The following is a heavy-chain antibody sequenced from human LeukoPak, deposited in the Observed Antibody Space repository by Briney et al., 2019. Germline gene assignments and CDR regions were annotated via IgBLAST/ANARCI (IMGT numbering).Heavy chain of an antibody. CDR2: MNPNSGNT. CDR3: ARHTDGWNDPYYIDV. Sequence: ASVKVSCKASGYTFTSYDINWVRQATGQGLEWMGWMNPNSGNTGYAQKFQGRVTITRNTSISTAYMELSSLKASDTAMYYCARHTDGWNDPYYIDVWGKGTTVTVSS. J-gene: IGHJ6*04. V-gene: IGHV1-8*03. D-gene: IGHD1-1*01. CDR1: GYTFTSYD.